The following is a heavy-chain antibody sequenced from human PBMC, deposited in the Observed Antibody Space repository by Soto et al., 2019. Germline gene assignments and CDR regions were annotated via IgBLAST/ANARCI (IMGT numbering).Heavy chain of an antibody. CDR2: IDYRGST. CDR3: ARQPKDAFDI. J-gene: IGHJ3*02. Sequence: QLQLQESGPGLVKPSETLSLTCTVSGGSISSSSYYCGWIRQPPGKGLEWIGSIDYRGSTYYNPALKSPVTISVNTSKNQFSRKLSSVTAADTAVYYCARQPKDAFDIWGQGTMVTVSS. CDR1: GGSISSSSYY. V-gene: IGHV4-39*01.